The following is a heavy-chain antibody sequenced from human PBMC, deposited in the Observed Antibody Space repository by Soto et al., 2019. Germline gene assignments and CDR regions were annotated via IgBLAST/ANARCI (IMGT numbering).Heavy chain of an antibody. CDR1: GGTFSTYT. J-gene: IGHJ3*01. V-gene: IGHV1-69*02. CDR2: IIPMLTVT. D-gene: IGHD2-2*01. Sequence: QVHLEQSGAEVKKPGSSVKVSCKAAGGTFSTYTLIWVRQAPGQGLEWMGRIIPMLTVTNSAQKFQGRVPLTADKSTSTAFMELTSLTSDATAVYYCSIGSWSAETFDVWGQGTMVTVSS. CDR3: SIGSWSAETFDV.